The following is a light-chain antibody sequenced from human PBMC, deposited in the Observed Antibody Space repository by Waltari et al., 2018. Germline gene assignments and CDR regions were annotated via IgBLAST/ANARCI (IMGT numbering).Light chain of an antibody. CDR1: QGISST. J-gene: IGKJ4*01. V-gene: IGKV1-13*02. CDR2: DAS. CDR3: QQFNSYPFT. Sequence: IQLTQSPSSLSASVGDRVTITCRASQGISSTLAWYQQKPGKAPNLLIFDASSLESWVPSRFSGSGSGTDFTLTTSSLQPEDFATYYCQQFNSYPFTFGGGTKVEIK.